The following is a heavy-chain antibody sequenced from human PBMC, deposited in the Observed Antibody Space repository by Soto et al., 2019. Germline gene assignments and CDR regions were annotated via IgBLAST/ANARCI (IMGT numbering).Heavy chain of an antibody. Sequence: GGSLRLSCAASGFTFSNAWMNWVRQAPGKGLEWVGRIKSKTDGGTTDYAAPVKGRFTISRDDSKNTLYLQMNSLKTEDTAVYYCTTDGITIFGVDQERTGVEPYYYYYGMDVWGQGTTVTVSS. CDR2: IKSKTDGGTT. J-gene: IGHJ6*02. CDR1: GFTFSNAW. CDR3: TTDGITIFGVDQERTGVEPYYYYYGMDV. D-gene: IGHD3-3*01. V-gene: IGHV3-15*07.